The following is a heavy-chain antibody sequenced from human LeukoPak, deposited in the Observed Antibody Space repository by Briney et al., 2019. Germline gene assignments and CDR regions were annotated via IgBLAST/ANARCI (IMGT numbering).Heavy chain of an antibody. J-gene: IGHJ3*02. D-gene: IGHD3-22*01. CDR1: GGSISSGDYY. V-gene: IGHV4-30-4*08. CDR3: ASRGTPYYYDSSGYYDAFDI. Sequence: SETLSLTCTVSGGSISSGDYYWSWIRQPPGKGLEWIGYIYYSGSTYYNPSLKSRVTISVDTSKNQFSLKLSSVTAADTAVYYCASRGTPYYYDSSGYYDAFDIWGQGTMVTVSS. CDR2: IYYSGST.